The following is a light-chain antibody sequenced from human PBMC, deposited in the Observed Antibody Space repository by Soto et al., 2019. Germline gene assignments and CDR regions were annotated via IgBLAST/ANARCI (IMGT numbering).Light chain of an antibody. V-gene: IGLV1-44*01. CDR3: AAWDDSLNGVI. CDR2: SNN. Sequence: QSVLTQPPSASGTPGVRVTISCSGSTSNIGSNNVNWYQQLPGTAPKLLIYSNNQRPSGVPDRFSASKSGTSASLAVSGLQSEYEADYHCAAWDDSLNGVIFGGGTKLTVL. CDR1: TSNIGSNN. J-gene: IGLJ2*01.